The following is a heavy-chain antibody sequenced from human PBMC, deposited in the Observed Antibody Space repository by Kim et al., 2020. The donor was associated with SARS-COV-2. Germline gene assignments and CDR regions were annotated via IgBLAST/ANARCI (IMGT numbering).Heavy chain of an antibody. J-gene: IGHJ4*02. CDR1: GYTFTSYA. Sequence: ASVKVSCKASGYTFTSYAMNWVRQAPGQGLEWMGWINTNPGNPPYAQGFTGRFVFSLDPSVSTAYLQISSLKAEDTAVYYCARGLPLGAAAGDYWGQGTLVTVSS. D-gene: IGHD6-13*01. CDR2: INTNPGNP. V-gene: IGHV7-4-1*02. CDR3: ARGLPLGAAAGDY.